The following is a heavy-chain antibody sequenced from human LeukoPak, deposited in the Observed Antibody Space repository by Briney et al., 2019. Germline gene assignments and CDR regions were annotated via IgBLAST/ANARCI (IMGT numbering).Heavy chain of an antibody. CDR1: GASISNDF. CDR2: IHYSGTT. CDR3: ARSTCSSTSCQRKGAFDI. J-gene: IGHJ3*02. D-gene: IGHD2-2*01. V-gene: IGHV4-59*01. Sequence: SETLSLTCTVSGASISNDFWSWIRQPPGKGLEWIGYIHYSGTTNYNPSLESRVTMFSDTSRNQFSLKLRSVTAADTAVYYCARSTCSSTSCQRKGAFDIWGQGTMVTVSS.